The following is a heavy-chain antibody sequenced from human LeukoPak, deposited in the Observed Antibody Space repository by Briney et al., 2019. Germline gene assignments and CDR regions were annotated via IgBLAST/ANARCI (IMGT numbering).Heavy chain of an antibody. CDR1: GGSISSSSYY. Sequence: NSSETLSLTCTVSGGSISSSSYYWGWIRQPPGKGLEWIGSIYYSGSTYYNPSLKSRVTISVDTSKNQFSLKLSSVTAADTAVYYCARDPVLLWFPEPYSDNWFDPWGQGTLVTVSS. V-gene: IGHV4-39*02. CDR2: IYYSGST. J-gene: IGHJ5*02. D-gene: IGHD3-10*01. CDR3: ARDPVLLWFPEPYSDNWFDP.